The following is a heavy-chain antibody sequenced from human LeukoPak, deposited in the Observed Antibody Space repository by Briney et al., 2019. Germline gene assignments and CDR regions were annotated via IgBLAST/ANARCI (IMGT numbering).Heavy chain of an antibody. Sequence: ASVKVSCKASGGTFSSYAISWVRQAPGQGLEWMGGIIPIFGTANYAQKFQGRVTITADEYTSTAYMELSSLRSEDTAVYYCARDQPYDSSGYYYFPRWFDPWGQGTLVTVSS. D-gene: IGHD3-22*01. CDR1: GGTFSSYA. V-gene: IGHV1-69*13. CDR2: IIPIFGTA. CDR3: ARDQPYDSSGYYYFPRWFDP. J-gene: IGHJ5*02.